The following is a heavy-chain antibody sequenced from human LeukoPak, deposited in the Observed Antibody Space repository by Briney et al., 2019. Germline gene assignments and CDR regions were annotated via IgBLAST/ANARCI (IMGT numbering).Heavy chain of an antibody. D-gene: IGHD3-3*01. CDR2: IYTSGST. V-gene: IGHV4-4*07. CDR3: ARDWSGWPGGNWFDP. CDR1: GGSISSYY. J-gene: IGHJ5*02. Sequence: PSETLSLTCTVSGGSISSYYWSWIRQPAGKGLEWIGRIYTSGSTNYNPSLKSRVTMSVDMSKNQFSLKLSSVTAADTAVYYCARDWSGWPGGNWFDPWGQGTLVTVSS.